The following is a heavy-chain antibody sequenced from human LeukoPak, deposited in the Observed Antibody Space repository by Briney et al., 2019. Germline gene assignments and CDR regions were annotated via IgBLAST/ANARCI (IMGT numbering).Heavy chain of an antibody. Sequence: PGGSLRLSCAASGSTFISYSMNWVRQAPGRGLEWVSYISSSSSTIYYADSVKGRFTISRDNAKNSLYLQMNSLRAEDTAVYYCARARITIFGVVQASANWFDPWGQGTLVTVSS. CDR3: ARARITIFGVVQASANWFDP. V-gene: IGHV3-48*01. J-gene: IGHJ5*02. D-gene: IGHD3-3*01. CDR1: GSTFISYS. CDR2: ISSSSSTI.